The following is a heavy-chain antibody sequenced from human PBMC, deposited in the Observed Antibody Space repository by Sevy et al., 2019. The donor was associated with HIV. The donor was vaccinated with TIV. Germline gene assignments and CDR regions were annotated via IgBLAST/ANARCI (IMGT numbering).Heavy chain of an antibody. CDR1: GFTFRSFS. Sequence: GGSLRLSCSASGFTFRSFSMHWVRPAPGKGLEWVAAIWYDGRTKQYADSVKGRFTISRDNSKNMLSLEMNSLRAEDTGLYFCARDSARVIVPTAGFDSWGQGTVVTVSS. V-gene: IGHV3-33*01. CDR2: IWYDGRTK. J-gene: IGHJ5*01. D-gene: IGHD1-1*01. CDR3: ARDSARVIVPTAGFDS.